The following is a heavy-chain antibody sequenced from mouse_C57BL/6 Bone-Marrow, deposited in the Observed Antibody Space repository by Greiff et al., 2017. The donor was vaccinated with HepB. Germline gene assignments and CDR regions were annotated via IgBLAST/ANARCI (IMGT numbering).Heavy chain of an antibody. CDR2: IWWDDAK. J-gene: IGHJ4*01. CDR3: ARRTLYYGSSYDYAMDY. V-gene: IGHV8-8*01. D-gene: IGHD1-1*01. Sequence: QVQLKESGPGILQPSQTLSLSCSFSGFSLSTFGMGVGWIRHPSGKGLEWLAHIWWDDAKYYNPALKSRLTISKDTSKNQVFLKIANVDTADTATYYCARRTLYYGSSYDYAMDYWGRGTAVTVSS. CDR1: GFSLSTFGMG.